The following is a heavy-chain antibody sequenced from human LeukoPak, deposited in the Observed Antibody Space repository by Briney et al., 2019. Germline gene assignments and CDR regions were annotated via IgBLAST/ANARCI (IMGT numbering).Heavy chain of an antibody. Sequence: GASVKVSCKASGGTFSSYAISWVRQAPGQGLEWMGGIIPIFGTANYAQKFQGRVTITADESTSTAYMELSSLRSEDTAVYYCASAYYDFWSGKGDYWGQGTLVTVSS. J-gene: IGHJ4*02. CDR2: IIPIFGTA. CDR1: GGTFSSYA. CDR3: ASAYYDFWSGKGDY. D-gene: IGHD3-3*01. V-gene: IGHV1-69*01.